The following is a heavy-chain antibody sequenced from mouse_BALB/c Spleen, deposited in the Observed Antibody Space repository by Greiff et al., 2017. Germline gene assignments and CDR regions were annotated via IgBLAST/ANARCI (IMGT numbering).Heavy chain of an antibody. D-gene: IGHD1-1*01. V-gene: IGHV1-66*01. CDR3: ARYVVAKGDAMDY. CDR2: IFPGSGNT. Sequence: VKLQQSGPELVKPGASVKISCKASGYSFTSYYIHWVKQRPGQGLEWIGWIFPGSGNTKYNEKFKGKATLTADTSSSTAYMQLSSLTSEDSAVYYCARYVVAKGDAMDYWGQGTSVTISS. CDR1: GYSFTSYY. J-gene: IGHJ4*01.